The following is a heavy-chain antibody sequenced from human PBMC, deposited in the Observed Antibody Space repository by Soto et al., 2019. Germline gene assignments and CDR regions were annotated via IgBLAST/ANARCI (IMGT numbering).Heavy chain of an antibody. J-gene: IGHJ4*02. CDR1: GGTFSSYA. D-gene: IGHD3-22*01. V-gene: IGHV1-69*13. CDR3: VRDPYYYDSSGYYGGVLGY. CDR2: IIPIFGTA. Sequence: VASVKVSCKASGGTFSSYAISWVRQAPGQGLEWMGGIIPIFGTANYAQKFQGRVTITADESTSTAYMELSSLRSEDTAVYYCVRDPYYYDSSGYYGGVLGYWGQGTLVTVSS.